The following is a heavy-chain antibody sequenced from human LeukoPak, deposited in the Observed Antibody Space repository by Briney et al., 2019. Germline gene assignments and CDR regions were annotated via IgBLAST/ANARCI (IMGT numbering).Heavy chain of an antibody. CDR2: INGDGSWT. CDR1: GNYW. D-gene: IGHD2-2*01. J-gene: IGHJ4*02. Sequence: GGSPRLSCAASGNYWMHWVRQAPGKGLVWVSHINGDGSWTTYADSVKGRFTISKDNAKNTVYLQMNNLRAEDTAVYYCVSFYETYWGRGTLVTVSS. V-gene: IGHV3-74*01. CDR3: VSFYETY.